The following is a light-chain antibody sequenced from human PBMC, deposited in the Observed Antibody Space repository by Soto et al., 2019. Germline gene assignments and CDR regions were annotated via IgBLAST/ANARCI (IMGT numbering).Light chain of an antibody. CDR3: QQYGSPGT. J-gene: IGKJ5*01. CDR1: PSVTNY. V-gene: IGKV3-20*01. CDR2: GAF. Sequence: EIGFTQSPATLSLSPGERATLSCRASPSVTNYLAWYQQKPGQAPRLVIYGAFNRATGIPDRFSGSGSGTDFTLTISSLAPEDFAVYYCQQYGSPGTFGQGTRLEI.